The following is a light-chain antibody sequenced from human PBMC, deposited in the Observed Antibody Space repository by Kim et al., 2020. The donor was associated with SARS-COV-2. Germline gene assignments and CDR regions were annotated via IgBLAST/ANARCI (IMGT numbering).Light chain of an antibody. CDR2: GAS. CDR3: HQYNDWPPGDT. Sequence: SPGEMATLSCRASQSVSNKLAWYQYKPGQPPRVVIYGASTRAPGIPARFSGSGSGTDFTLTVNSLQSEDFAVYYCHQYNDWPPGDTFGQGTKLEI. J-gene: IGKJ2*01. CDR1: QSVSNK. V-gene: IGKV3-15*01.